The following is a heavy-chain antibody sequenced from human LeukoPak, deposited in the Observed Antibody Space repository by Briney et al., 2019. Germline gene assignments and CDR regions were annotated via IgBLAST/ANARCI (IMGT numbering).Heavy chain of an antibody. J-gene: IGHJ5*02. V-gene: IGHV4-38-2*02. Sequence: SETLSLTCTVSGYSISSGYYWGWIRQPPGKGLEWIGSIYHSGSTYYNPSLKSRVTISVDTSKNQFSLQLSSVTAADTAVYYCARADDCTSTSCYVADNWFDPWGQGTLVTVSS. D-gene: IGHD2-2*01. CDR3: ARADDCTSTSCYVADNWFDP. CDR1: GYSISSGYY. CDR2: IYHSGST.